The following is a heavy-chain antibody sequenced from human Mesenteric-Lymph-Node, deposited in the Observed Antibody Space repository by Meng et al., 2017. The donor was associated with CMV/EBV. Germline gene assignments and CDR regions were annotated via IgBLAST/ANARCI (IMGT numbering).Heavy chain of an antibody. V-gene: IGHV1-2*02. CDR2: INPNSGGT. J-gene: IGHJ6*02. CDR1: GYTFTDYY. CDR3: ARLPAAFTYYYYGMDV. Sequence: ASVKVSCKASGYTFTDYYMHWVRQAPGQGLEWMGWINPNSGGTNYAQKFQGRVTMTRDTSISTAYMELSRLRSDDTAVYYCARLPAAFTYYYYGMDVWGQGTTVTVSS. D-gene: IGHD2-2*01.